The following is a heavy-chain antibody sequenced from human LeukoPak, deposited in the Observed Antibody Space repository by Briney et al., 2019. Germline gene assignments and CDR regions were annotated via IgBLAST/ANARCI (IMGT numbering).Heavy chain of an antibody. CDR2: INSVNGDT. D-gene: IGHD2-15*01. Sequence: ASVKVSCKASGYTFTDHAVHWVRQAPGQSLEWMGWINSVNGDTRYLQKLQGRVTITRDTSASTAYIELTSLTSEDTAIYYCARDARRCRGDVCHFGWFDPWGQGTLVTVSS. J-gene: IGHJ5*02. CDR3: ARDARRCRGDVCHFGWFDP. CDR1: GYTFTDHA. V-gene: IGHV1-3*01.